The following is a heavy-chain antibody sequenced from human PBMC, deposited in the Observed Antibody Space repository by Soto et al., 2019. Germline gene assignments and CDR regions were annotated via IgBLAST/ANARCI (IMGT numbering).Heavy chain of an antibody. CDR2: INHSGST. V-gene: IGHV4-34*01. D-gene: IGHD5-18*01. J-gene: IGHJ4*02. CDR3: ARGSNTYGYVY. Sequence: QVQLQQWGAGLLKPSETLSLTCAVYGGCFRGYYWSWIRQPPGKGLEWIGEINHSGSTNYNPSLTSRVTISVDTSKNQFSLKLSSVTAADTAVYYCARGSNTYGYVYWGQGTLVTVSS. CDR1: GGCFRGYY.